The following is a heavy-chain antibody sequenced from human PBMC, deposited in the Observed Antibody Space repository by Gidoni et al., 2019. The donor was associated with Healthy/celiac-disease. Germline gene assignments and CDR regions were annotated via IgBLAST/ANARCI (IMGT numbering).Heavy chain of an antibody. J-gene: IGHJ6*02. CDR2: IDPSDSHT. V-gene: IGHV5-10-1*03. CDR3: ARGQQLSPYYYYYGMDV. CDR1: GYSFTSYW. Sequence: EVQLVQSGAEVEKPGESLRIPCKGSGYSFTSYWSSGVRQMPGQGLEWMGRIDPSDSHTNYSPSFQGPVTISADKSISTAYLQWSSLKASDTAMYYCARGQQLSPYYYYYGMDVWGQGTTVTVSS. D-gene: IGHD6-13*01.